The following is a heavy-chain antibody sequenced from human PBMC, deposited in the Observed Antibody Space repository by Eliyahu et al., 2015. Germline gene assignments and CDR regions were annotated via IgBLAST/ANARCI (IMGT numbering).Heavy chain of an antibody. Sequence: QVQLVESGGGVVQPGRSLXLSCAASGFPXSSXGXHWVRQAPGKGLEWVAVIWYDGSNKYYADSVKGRFTISRDNSKNTLYLQMNSLRAEDTAVYYCAREYGGSDYYGSGSYPDYWGQGTLVTVSS. CDR2: IWYDGSNK. CDR3: AREYGGSDYYGSGSYPDY. D-gene: IGHD3-10*01. V-gene: IGHV3-33*01. CDR1: GFPXSSXG. J-gene: IGHJ4*02.